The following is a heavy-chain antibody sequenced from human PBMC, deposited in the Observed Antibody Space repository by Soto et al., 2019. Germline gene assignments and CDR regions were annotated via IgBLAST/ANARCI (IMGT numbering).Heavy chain of an antibody. CDR3: ATLTTALIAARPPTPGLYGMDV. Sequence: GASVKVSCKASGGTFSSYAISWVRQAPGQGLEWMGGIIPIFGTANYAQKFQGRVTITADESTSTAYMELSSLRSGDTAVYYCATLTTALIAARPPTPGLYGMDVWGQGTTVTVSS. V-gene: IGHV1-69*13. CDR2: IIPIFGTA. CDR1: GGTFSSYA. J-gene: IGHJ6*02. D-gene: IGHD6-6*01.